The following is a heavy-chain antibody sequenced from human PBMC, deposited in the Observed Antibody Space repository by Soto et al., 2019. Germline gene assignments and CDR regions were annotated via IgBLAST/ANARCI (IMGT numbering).Heavy chain of an antibody. CDR3: ARSRPDSVAGTEY. V-gene: IGHV4-59*08. CDR2: ITYSGGT. CDR1: GGSFRTFY. Sequence: QVQLQESGPGLVRPSETLSLTCTVSGGSFRTFYWSWIRQAPGKGLEWIGYITYSGGTSYNPSLKGRVAILEDTAKNQFSLRLTSVTAADPAVYYCARSRPDSVAGTEYWGQGILVAVSS. D-gene: IGHD6-19*01. J-gene: IGHJ4*02.